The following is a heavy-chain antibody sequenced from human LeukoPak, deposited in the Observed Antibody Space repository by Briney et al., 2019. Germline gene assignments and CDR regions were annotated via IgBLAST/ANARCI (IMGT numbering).Heavy chain of an antibody. CDR3: AKDPYYYDTSGYNGDY. J-gene: IGHJ4*02. D-gene: IGHD3-22*01. V-gene: IGHV3-23*01. CDR2: ISGSGGST. Sequence: TGGSLRLSCAASGFTFSNYAMSWVRQAPGKGLEWVSSISGSGGSTYYADSVKGRFTISRDNSKNTLFLQMNSLRAEDTAVCYCAKDPYYYDTSGYNGDYWGQGTLVTVSS. CDR1: GFTFSNYA.